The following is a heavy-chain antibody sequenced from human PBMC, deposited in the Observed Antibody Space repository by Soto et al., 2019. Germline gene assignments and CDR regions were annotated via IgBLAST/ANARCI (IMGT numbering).Heavy chain of an antibody. CDR2: MSYDGSIK. J-gene: IGHJ5*02. CDR3: AREWGWPNGLDP. Sequence: QVQLVESGGGVVQPGRSLRLSCAASGFTFSSSGMHWVRQAPGKGLEWVAVMSYDGSIKYYGDSVKGRFTISRDNSKNTLYVQMNSLRVEDTAVYYCAREWGWPNGLDPWGQGTLVTVSS. V-gene: IGHV3-30*03. D-gene: IGHD3-16*01. CDR1: GFTFSSSG.